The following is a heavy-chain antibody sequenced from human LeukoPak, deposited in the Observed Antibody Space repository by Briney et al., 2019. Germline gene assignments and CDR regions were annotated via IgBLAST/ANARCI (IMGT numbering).Heavy chain of an antibody. CDR3: AKLEGGPDY. J-gene: IGHJ4*02. CDR2: ISGSGGST. CDR1: GGSISSSSYY. D-gene: IGHD2-15*01. V-gene: IGHV3-23*01. Sequence: ETLSLTCTVSGGSISSSSYYWGWIRQPPGKGLEWVSAISGSGGSTYYADSVKGRFTISRDNSKNTLYLQMNSLRAEDTAVYYCAKLEGGPDYWGQGTLVTVSS.